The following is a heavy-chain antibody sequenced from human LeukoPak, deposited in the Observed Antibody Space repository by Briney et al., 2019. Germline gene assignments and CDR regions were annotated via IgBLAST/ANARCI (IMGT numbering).Heavy chain of an antibody. CDR1: GYTFTSYG. CDR2: ISAYNGNT. V-gene: IGHV1-18*01. J-gene: IGHJ3*02. Sequence: ASVKVFCKASGYTFTSYGISWVRQAPGQGLEWMGWISAYNGNTNYAQKLQGRVTMTTDTSTSTAYMELRSLRSDDTAVYYCAREPPTYYYDSSGYYGLPNDAFDIWGQGTMVTVSS. D-gene: IGHD3-22*01. CDR3: AREPPTYYYDSSGYYGLPNDAFDI.